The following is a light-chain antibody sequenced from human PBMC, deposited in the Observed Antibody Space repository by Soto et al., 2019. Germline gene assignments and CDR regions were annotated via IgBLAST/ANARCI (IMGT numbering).Light chain of an antibody. Sequence: QSVLTQPPSVSGAPGQRVTISCTGSSSNIGAGYDVHWYQQLPGTAPKLLLFINNNRPSGVPDRFSGFKSGTSASLAITGLQAEDEADYYCQSYDSSLSGSVFGGGTKLTVL. V-gene: IGLV1-40*01. CDR1: SSNIGAGYD. J-gene: IGLJ2*01. CDR3: QSYDSSLSGSV. CDR2: INN.